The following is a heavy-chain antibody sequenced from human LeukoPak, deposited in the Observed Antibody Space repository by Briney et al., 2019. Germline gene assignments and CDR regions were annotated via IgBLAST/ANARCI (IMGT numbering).Heavy chain of an antibody. J-gene: IGHJ4*02. Sequence: ASVKVSCKASGGTFSSYAISWVRQAPGQGLEWMGGIIPIFGTANYAQKFQGRVAITRNTSISTAYMELSSLRSEDTAVYYCARGLGKAARPLGYWGQGTLVTVSS. CDR1: GGTFSSYA. D-gene: IGHD6-6*01. V-gene: IGHV1-69*05. CDR3: ARGLGKAARPLGY. CDR2: IIPIFGTA.